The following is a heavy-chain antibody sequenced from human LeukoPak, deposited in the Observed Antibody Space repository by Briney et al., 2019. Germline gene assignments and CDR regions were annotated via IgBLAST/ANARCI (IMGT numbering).Heavy chain of an antibody. CDR2: ISGSGGST. J-gene: IGHJ4*02. CDR1: GFTFSSYA. Sequence: GGSLRLSCAASGFTFSSYAMSWVRQAPGKGLEWVSGISGSGGSTYYADPVKGRSIISRDNPKNTLYLQMNSLRAEDTAVYYCAKLAFGEFTDCWGQGTLVTVSS. D-gene: IGHD3-10*01. CDR3: AKLAFGEFTDC. V-gene: IGHV3-23*01.